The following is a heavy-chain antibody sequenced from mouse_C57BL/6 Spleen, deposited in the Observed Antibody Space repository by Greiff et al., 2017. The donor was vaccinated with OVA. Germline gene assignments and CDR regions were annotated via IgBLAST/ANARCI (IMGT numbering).Heavy chain of an antibody. CDR3: ARSPYYGSSYDAMDY. J-gene: IGHJ4*01. Sequence: QVQLQQPGAELVKPGASVKLSCKASGYTFTSYWMHWVKQRPGRGLEWIGRIDPNSGGTKDNEKFKSKATLTVDQHSSKAYRQRSSLTSEDSAVYYCARSPYYGSSYDAMDYWGQGTSVTVSS. D-gene: IGHD1-1*01. CDR2: IDPNSGGT. CDR1: GYTFTSYW. V-gene: IGHV1-72*01.